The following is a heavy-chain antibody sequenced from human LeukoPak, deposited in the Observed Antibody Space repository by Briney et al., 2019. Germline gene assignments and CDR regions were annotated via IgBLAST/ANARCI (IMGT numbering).Heavy chain of an antibody. CDR3: AKGYSPVDYYDSSGQRGNFDY. J-gene: IGHJ4*02. CDR2: ISYDGSNK. Sequence: PGGSLSLSCAASGFTFSSYGMHWVRQAPGKGLEWVAVISYDGSNKYYADSVKGRFTISRDNSKNTLYLQMNSLRAEDTAVYYCAKGYSPVDYYDSSGQRGNFDYWGQGTLVTVSS. CDR1: GFTFSSYG. V-gene: IGHV3-30*18. D-gene: IGHD3-22*01.